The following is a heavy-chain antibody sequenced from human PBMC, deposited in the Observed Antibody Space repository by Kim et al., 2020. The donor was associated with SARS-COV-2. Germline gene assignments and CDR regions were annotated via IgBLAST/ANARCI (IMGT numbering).Heavy chain of an antibody. CDR1: GFTFSSYA. CDR3: ARDHGNYYYYMDV. V-gene: IGHV3-30-3*01. CDR2: ISYDGSNK. Sequence: GGSLRLSCAASGFTFSSYAMHWVRQAPGKGLEWVAVISYDGSNKYYADSVKGRFTISRDNSKNTLYLQMNSLRAEDTAVYYCARDHGNYYYYMDVWGKGTTVTVSS. J-gene: IGHJ6*03. D-gene: IGHD1-1*01.